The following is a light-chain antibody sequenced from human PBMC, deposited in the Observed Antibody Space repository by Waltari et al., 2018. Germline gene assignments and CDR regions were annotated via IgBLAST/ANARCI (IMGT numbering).Light chain of an antibody. CDR2: DVN. J-gene: IGLJ2*01. CDR3: SSYTNRDTHVI. Sequence: QSTLTQPASVSGSPGQSITISCPGTNSEVGGYNYVSYYQHLPGNAPKLMIYDVNKWPSGVSNRFSGSKSGNTASLTISGLQAEDEADYYCSSYTNRDTHVIFGGGTKLTVL. V-gene: IGLV2-14*03. CDR1: NSEVGGYNY.